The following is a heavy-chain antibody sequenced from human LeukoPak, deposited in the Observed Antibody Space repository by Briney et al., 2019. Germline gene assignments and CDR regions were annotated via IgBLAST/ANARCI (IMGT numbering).Heavy chain of an antibody. Sequence: ASVKVSCKASGYTFTSYCIRWVRQAPAQGLEWMGWITAYNGNTNYAQKLQGRVTMTTDTSKRTAYMELRSLRSDDTAVYYCARVDLPHTMPPNRIVGATTWFDPWGQGTLVTVSS. J-gene: IGHJ5*02. CDR1: GYTFTSYC. V-gene: IGHV1-18*01. CDR2: ITAYNGNT. D-gene: IGHD1-26*01. CDR3: ARVDLPHTMPPNRIVGATTWFDP.